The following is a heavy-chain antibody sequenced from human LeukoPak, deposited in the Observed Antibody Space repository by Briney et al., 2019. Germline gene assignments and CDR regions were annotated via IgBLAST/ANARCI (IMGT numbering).Heavy chain of an antibody. D-gene: IGHD3-3*01. J-gene: IGHJ4*02. CDR2: IIPIFGTA. V-gene: IGHV1-69*06. CDR3: ASSTRATIFGVALPY. Sequence: GASVKVSCKASGGTFSSYAISWVRQAPGQGLEWMGGIIPIFGTANYAQKFQGRVTITADKSTSTAYMELSSLRSEDTAVYYCASSTRATIFGVALPYWGQGTLVTVSS. CDR1: GGTFSSYA.